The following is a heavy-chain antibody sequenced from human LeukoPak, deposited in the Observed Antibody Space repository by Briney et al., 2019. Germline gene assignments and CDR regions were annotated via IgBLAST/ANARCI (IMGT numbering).Heavy chain of an antibody. CDR3: ASTTAEGITMVRGMGPRTPLY. J-gene: IGHJ4*02. D-gene: IGHD3-10*01. CDR1: GGSFSGYY. CDR2: INHSGST. V-gene: IGHV4-34*01. Sequence: SETLSLTCAVYGGSFSGYYWSWIRQPPGKGLEWIGEINHSGSTNYNPSLKSRVTISVDTSKNQFSLKLSSVTAADTAVYYCASTTAEGITMVRGMGPRTPLYWGQGTLVTVSS.